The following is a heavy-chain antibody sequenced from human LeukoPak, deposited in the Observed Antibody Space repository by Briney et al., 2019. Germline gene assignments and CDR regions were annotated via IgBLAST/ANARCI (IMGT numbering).Heavy chain of an antibody. CDR2: INSDGSST. J-gene: IGHJ5*02. V-gene: IGHV3-74*01. D-gene: IGHD6-13*01. Sequence: GGSLRLSCAASGFTFSSYWMHWVRQAPGKGLVWVSRINSDGSSTSYADSVKGRFTISRDNAKNTLYLQMNSLRAEDTAVYYCARVNMGIAAAGYEVDWFDPWGQGTLVTVSS. CDR1: GFTFSSYW. CDR3: ARVNMGIAAAGYEVDWFDP.